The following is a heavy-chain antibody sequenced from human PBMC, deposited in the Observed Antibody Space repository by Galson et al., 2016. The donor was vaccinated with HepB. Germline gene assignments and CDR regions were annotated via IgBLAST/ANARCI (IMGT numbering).Heavy chain of an antibody. D-gene: IGHD2-2*01. J-gene: IGHJ5*02. CDR3: ARAAIIPGARMVFDP. V-gene: IGHV4-4*02. CDR2: IYHTGTS. CDR1: GASINSSNW. Sequence: LSLTCAVSGASINSSNWWTWVRQAPGKGLEWIGEIYHTGTSNNNPFLNSRFTLSVDKSRDQFSLNVTSVTAADTAVYYYARAAIIPGARMVFDPWGQGILVTVSS.